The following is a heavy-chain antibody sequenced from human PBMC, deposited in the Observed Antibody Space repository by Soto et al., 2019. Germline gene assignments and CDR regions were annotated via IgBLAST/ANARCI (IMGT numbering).Heavy chain of an antibody. V-gene: IGHV3-23*01. D-gene: IGHD5-12*01. CDR1: GFTFSSYA. CDR2: ISGSGGST. Sequence: EVQLLESGGGLVQPGGSLRLSCAASGFTFSSYAMSWVRQAPGKGLEWVSAISGSGGSTYYADSVKGRVTISRDNSKNALYLQMNSLRAEDKAVYSCAKPPRVGWLRSDSFVCGMDVGGQGTTVAVSS. J-gene: IGHJ6*02. CDR3: AKPPRVGWLRSDSFVCGMDV.